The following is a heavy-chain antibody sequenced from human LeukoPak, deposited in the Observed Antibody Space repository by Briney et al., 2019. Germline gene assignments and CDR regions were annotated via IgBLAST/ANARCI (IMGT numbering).Heavy chain of an antibody. D-gene: IGHD1-26*01. V-gene: IGHV4-59*01. J-gene: IGHJ4*02. CDR1: GASISSYY. Sequence: SETLSLICTVSGASISSYYWSWIRQPPGKGLEWIGDIYYSGSIKYNPSLKSRVTMSVDTSKNQFSLKLSSVTAADTAVYYCARGDSGSYKYYFDYWGQGTLVTVSS. CDR2: IYYSGSI. CDR3: ARGDSGSYKYYFDY.